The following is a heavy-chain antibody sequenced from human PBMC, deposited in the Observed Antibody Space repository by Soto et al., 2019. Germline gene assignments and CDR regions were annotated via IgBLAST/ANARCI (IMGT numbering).Heavy chain of an antibody. CDR1: GGTFSSYA. J-gene: IGHJ6*02. Sequence: ASVKVSCKASGGTFSSYATSWVRQAPGQGLEWMGGIIPIFGTANYAQKFQGRVTITADESTSTAYMELSSLRSEDTAVYYCARDPLARPPQTGYYYGMDVWGQGTTVTVSS. D-gene: IGHD6-6*01. V-gene: IGHV1-69*13. CDR3: ARDPLARPPQTGYYYGMDV. CDR2: IIPIFGTA.